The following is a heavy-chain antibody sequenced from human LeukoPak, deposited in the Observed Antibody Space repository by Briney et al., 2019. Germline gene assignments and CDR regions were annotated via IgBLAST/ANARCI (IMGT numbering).Heavy chain of an antibody. J-gene: IGHJ3*02. V-gene: IGHV1-46*01. CDR2: INPSGGST. CDR3: ASLHNYYDSSGYAFDI. D-gene: IGHD3-22*01. Sequence: ASVKVSCKASGYTFTSYYMHWVRQAPGQGLEWMGIINPSGGSTSYAQKFQGRVTMTRDTSTSTVYMELSSLRSEDTAVYDCASLHNYYDSSGYAFDIWGQGTMVTVSS. CDR1: GYTFTSYY.